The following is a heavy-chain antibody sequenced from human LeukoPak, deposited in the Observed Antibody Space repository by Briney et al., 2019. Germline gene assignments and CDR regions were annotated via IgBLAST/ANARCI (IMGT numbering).Heavy chain of an antibody. CDR1: GFMFNDYA. J-gene: IGHJ4*02. Sequence: PGGSLRLSCAPSGFMFNDYALHWVRQAPGKGLEWVSSISWNSGNMYYVDSVKGRFTISRDNAKNSLSLQMNSLKPEDTALYYCAKGGSSGWYLDYWGQGTLVTVSS. D-gene: IGHD6-19*01. CDR3: AKGGSSGWYLDY. CDR2: ISWNSGNM. V-gene: IGHV3-9*01.